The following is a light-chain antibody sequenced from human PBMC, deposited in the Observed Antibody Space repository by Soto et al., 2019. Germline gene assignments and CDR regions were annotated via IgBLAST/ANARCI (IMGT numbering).Light chain of an antibody. J-gene: IGKJ4*01. Sequence: DIQMTQSPSSLSASVGDRVAITCRASLNIRNYLNWYQQKPGKAPRVLIYGAASLQSGVPSRFSGSGSGTNFSLTINSLQPEDYATYYCQQSYNIQALTFGGGTKVDIK. CDR1: LNIRNY. V-gene: IGKV1-39*01. CDR2: GAA. CDR3: QQSYNIQALT.